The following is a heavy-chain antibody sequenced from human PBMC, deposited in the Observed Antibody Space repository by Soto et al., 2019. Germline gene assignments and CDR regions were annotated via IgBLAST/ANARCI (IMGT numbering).Heavy chain of an antibody. Sequence: AAVKVSCKAPGNTFTGYYLNWVRQAPGQGLEWMGVINPHGGSTKYAQKFQGRITMTRDTSRSTVYMELSSLRSDDTAIYYCARSSGGNFLIIIEASNSIDPRGPATLVT. J-gene: IGHJ5*02. CDR2: INPHGGST. V-gene: IGHV1-46*01. CDR1: GNTFTGYY. CDR3: ARSSGGNFLIIIEASNSIDP. D-gene: IGHD3-16*01.